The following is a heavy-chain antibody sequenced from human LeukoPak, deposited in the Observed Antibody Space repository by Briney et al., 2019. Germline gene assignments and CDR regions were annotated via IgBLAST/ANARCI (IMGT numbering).Heavy chain of an antibody. CDR2: IYYTGNT. V-gene: IGHV4-39*01. CDR3: GRHLRQWLPPNWFDP. CDR1: GGSTSSSSYY. J-gene: IGHJ5*02. D-gene: IGHD6-19*01. Sequence: KASETLSLTCTVYGGSTSSSSYYWGWIRQAPGKGLEWIGSIYYTGNTYYNPSLKSRVTISVDTSTNQFSLKLNSVTAADTVVYYCGRHLRQWLPPNWFDPWGRGTLVTVSS.